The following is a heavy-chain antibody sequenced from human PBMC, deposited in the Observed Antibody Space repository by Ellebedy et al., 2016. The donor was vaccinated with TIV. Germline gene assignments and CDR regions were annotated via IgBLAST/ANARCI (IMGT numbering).Heavy chain of an antibody. Sequence: PGGSLRLSCAASGFTVSSNYMSWVRQAPGKGLEWVSVIYSVGSTFYADSVQGRFTISRNNSKNTLYLQMNSLRAEDTAVYYCARDHDYSAFDIWGEGTMVTVSS. CDR3: ARDHDYSAFDI. CDR2: IYSVGST. D-gene: IGHD4/OR15-4a*01. CDR1: GFTVSSNY. J-gene: IGHJ3*02. V-gene: IGHV3-53*04.